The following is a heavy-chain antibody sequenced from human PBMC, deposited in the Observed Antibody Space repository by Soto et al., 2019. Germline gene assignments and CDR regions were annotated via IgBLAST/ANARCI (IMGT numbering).Heavy chain of an antibody. CDR3: ARDHCSGGSCLGY. Sequence: SVKVSCKASGGTFSSYTISWVRQAPGQGLEWMGRIIPILGIANYAQKFQGRVTITADKSTSTAYMELSSLRSEDTAVYYCARDHCSGGSCLGYWGQGTLVTVSS. J-gene: IGHJ4*02. CDR1: GGTFSSYT. V-gene: IGHV1-69*04. CDR2: IIPILGIA. D-gene: IGHD2-15*01.